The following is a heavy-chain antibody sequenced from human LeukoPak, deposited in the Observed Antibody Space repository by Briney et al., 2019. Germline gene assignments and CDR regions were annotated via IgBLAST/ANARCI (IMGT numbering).Heavy chain of an antibody. J-gene: IGHJ4*02. D-gene: IGHD1-26*01. CDR3: AKSLEGATRPGY. CDR2: ISGSGGST. CDR1: GFTFSSYA. Sequence: GGSLRLSCAASGFTFSSYAMTWVRQAPGRGLEWVSAISGSGGSTYYADSVKGLFTISRDNSQNMVYLQMNNLRGEDTALYYCAKSLEGATRPGYWGQGTLVTVSS. V-gene: IGHV3-23*01.